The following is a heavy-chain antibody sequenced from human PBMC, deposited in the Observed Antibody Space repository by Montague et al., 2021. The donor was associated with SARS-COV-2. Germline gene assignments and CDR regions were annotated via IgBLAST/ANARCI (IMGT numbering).Heavy chain of an antibody. D-gene: IGHD6-19*01. CDR2: ISSSGSPI. V-gene: IGHV3-48*03. CDR3: AREYGIAVAGTCIDC. Sequence: SLRLSCAASGFTFGSNEMNWFRQAPGKGPEWVSYISSSGSPIYYADSVKGRFTISRDNAKTSLYLQMNSLRAEDTAIYYCAREYGIAVAGTCIDCWGQGTLVTVSS. CDR1: GFTFGSNE. J-gene: IGHJ4*02.